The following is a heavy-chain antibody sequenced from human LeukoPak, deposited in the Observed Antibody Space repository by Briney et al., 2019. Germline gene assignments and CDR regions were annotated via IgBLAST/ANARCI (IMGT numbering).Heavy chain of an antibody. CDR3: ARGGPYSSDPFDY. CDR1: GFTFSSYW. J-gene: IGHJ4*02. D-gene: IGHD6-19*01. Sequence: PGGSLRLSCAASGFTFSSYWMHWVRQVPGKGLVWVSRINSDGSTTSYAGSVKGRFTVSRDNAKNTLYLQMNSLRAEDTAVYYFARGGPYSSDPFDYWGQRTLVTVSS. CDR2: INSDGSTT. V-gene: IGHV3-74*01.